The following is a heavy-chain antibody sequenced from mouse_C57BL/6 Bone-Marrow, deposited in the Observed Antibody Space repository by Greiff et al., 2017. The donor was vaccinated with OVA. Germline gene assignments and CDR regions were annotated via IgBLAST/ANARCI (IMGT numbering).Heavy chain of an antibody. Sequence: EVKLMESGAELVKPGASVKLSCTASGFNINDYYMHWVKQRTEQGLEWIGRIDPEDGETKYTPKFQGKATITADTSSNTAYLQLSSLNSEDTAVEDCDRYYGSSYDYAMDYWGQGTSVTVSS. CDR3: DRYYGSSYDYAMDY. D-gene: IGHD1-1*01. CDR1: GFNINDYY. CDR2: IDPEDGET. J-gene: IGHJ4*01. V-gene: IGHV14-2*01.